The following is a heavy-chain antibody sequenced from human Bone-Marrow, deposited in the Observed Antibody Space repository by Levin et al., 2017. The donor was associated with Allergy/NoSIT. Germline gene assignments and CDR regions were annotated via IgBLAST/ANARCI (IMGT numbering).Heavy chain of an antibody. V-gene: IGHV4-34*01. Sequence: SQTLSLPCAVYGGSFSGYYWSWLRQPPGKGLEWIGEINHSGSTNYNPSLKSRVTISVDTSKNQFSLKLSSVTAADTAVYYCARGDYYDSSGYPRPNDYWGQGTLVTVSS. CDR2: INHSGST. D-gene: IGHD3-22*01. J-gene: IGHJ4*02. CDR1: GGSFSGYY. CDR3: ARGDYYDSSGYPRPNDY.